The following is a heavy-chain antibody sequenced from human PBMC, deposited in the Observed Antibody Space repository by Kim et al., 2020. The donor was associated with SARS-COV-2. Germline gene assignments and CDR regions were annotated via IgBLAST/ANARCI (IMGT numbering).Heavy chain of an antibody. Sequence: SETLSLTCAVYGGSFSGYYWSWIRQPPGKGLEWIGEINHSGSTNYNPSLKSRVTISVDTSKNQFSLKLSSVTAADTAVYYCARIVGTSSDYWGQGTLVTV. J-gene: IGHJ4*02. CDR2: INHSGST. D-gene: IGHD7-27*01. CDR3: ARIVGTSSDY. V-gene: IGHV4-34*01. CDR1: GGSFSGYY.